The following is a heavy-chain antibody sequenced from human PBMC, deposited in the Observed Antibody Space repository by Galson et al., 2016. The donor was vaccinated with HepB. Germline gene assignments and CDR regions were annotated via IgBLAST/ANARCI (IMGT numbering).Heavy chain of an antibody. Sequence: SVKVSCKASGYSFTGHFLHWVRQAPGKWLEWVGWVNPYTGATNYAQKFQGRVAMTRDTSISTAYMELSSLRSDDTAVYYCARGKSRYFGSGAYFVFESWGQGTLVTVSS. J-gene: IGHJ4*02. CDR2: VNPYTGAT. CDR3: ARGKSRYFGSGAYFVFES. CDR1: GYSFTGHF. V-gene: IGHV1-2*02. D-gene: IGHD3-10*01.